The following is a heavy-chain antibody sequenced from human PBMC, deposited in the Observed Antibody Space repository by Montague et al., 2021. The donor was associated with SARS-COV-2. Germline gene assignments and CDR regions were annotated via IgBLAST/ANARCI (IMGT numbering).Heavy chain of an antibody. CDR3: VHSYADYLFDY. D-gene: IGHD4-17*01. CDR1: GFSLRTRGVG. J-gene: IGHJ4*02. Sequence: PAPGKPTQTLTLTCSFSGFSLRTRGVGVGWIRQPPGKALEWLAVIYWDDDKRYSPSLKSRLTITKDTSKNQVVLTMTNMDPVDTATYYCVHSYADYLFDYWGQGTLVSVSS. V-gene: IGHV2-5*02. CDR2: IYWDDDK.